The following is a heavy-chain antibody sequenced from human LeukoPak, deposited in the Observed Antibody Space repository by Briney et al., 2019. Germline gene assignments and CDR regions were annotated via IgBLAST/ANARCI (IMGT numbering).Heavy chain of an antibody. CDR3: ARGFGGWHAFDI. J-gene: IGHJ3*02. Sequence: PSETLSLTCTVSGGSISSSSYYWGWIRQPPGKGLEWIGSIYYSGSTYYNPSLKSRVTISVDTSTNQFSLKLRSVTAADTAVFYCARGFGGWHAFDIWGQGTMVTVSS. CDR1: GGSISSSSYY. CDR2: IYYSGST. D-gene: IGHD2-8*01. V-gene: IGHV4-39*07.